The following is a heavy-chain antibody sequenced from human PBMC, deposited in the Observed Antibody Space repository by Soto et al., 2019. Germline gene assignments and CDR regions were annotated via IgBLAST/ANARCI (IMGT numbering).Heavy chain of an antibody. V-gene: IGHV4-39*01. CDR2: VYYGGST. Sequence: PSETLSLTCTVSXGSISSSSYCWVWIRQPPGKGLEWIGNVYYGGSTYYNPSLKSRVTISVETSKSQFSLKLSSVTAADTAVYYCAGGDYYHSSGYYFYYYTMDVWGLGTTVTVSS. J-gene: IGHJ6*02. CDR1: XGSISSSSYC. CDR3: AGGDYYHSSGYYFYYYTMDV. D-gene: IGHD3-22*01.